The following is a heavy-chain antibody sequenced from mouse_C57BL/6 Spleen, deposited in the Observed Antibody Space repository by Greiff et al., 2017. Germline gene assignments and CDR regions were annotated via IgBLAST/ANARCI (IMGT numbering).Heavy chain of an antibody. CDR1: GYAFSSYW. CDR3: AREYGSSYFDY. Sequence: QVQLKESGAELVKPGASVKISCKASGYAFSSYWMNWVKQRPGKGLEWIGQIYPGDGDTNYNGKFKGKATLTADKSSSTAYMQLSSLTSEDSAVYFCAREYGSSYFDYWGQGTTLTVSS. CDR2: IYPGDGDT. V-gene: IGHV1-80*01. D-gene: IGHD1-1*01. J-gene: IGHJ2*01.